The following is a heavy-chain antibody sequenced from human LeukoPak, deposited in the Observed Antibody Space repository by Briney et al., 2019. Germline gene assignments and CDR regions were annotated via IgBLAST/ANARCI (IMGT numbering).Heavy chain of an antibody. D-gene: IGHD6-19*01. CDR3: ARQGIAVAGTLWLDP. V-gene: IGHV5-51*07. CDR1: GYTFSNYW. J-gene: IGHJ5*02. CDR2: IYPGDSDT. Sequence: AESLNISCRGSGYTFSNYWIAWVHQMPGKGLEWMGIIYPGDSDTTYSPSFQGQVTISVDKSINTTYLQWKSLKASDSAMYYCARQGIAVAGTLWLDPWGQGTLVTVSS.